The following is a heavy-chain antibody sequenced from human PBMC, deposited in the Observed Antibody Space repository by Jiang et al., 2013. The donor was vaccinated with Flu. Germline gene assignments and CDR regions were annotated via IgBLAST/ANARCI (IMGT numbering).Heavy chain of an antibody. Sequence: GSGLVKPSETLSLTCTVSGGSISSSSYYWGWIRQPPGKGLEWIGSIYYSGSTYYNPSLKSRVTISVDTSKNQFSLKLSSVTAADTAVYYCARASIVVVPAAPEFDPWGQGTLVTVSS. J-gene: IGHJ5*02. CDR3: ARASIVVVPAAPEFDP. CDR1: GGSISSSSYY. D-gene: IGHD2-2*01. V-gene: IGHV4-39*01. CDR2: IYYSGST.